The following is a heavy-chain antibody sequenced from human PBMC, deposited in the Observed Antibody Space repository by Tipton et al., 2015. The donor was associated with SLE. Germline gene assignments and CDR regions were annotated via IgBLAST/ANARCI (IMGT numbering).Heavy chain of an antibody. CDR3: ARTRVGATVDY. J-gene: IGHJ4*02. CDR2: IYHSGST. CDR1: GYSISSGYY. Sequence: LRLSCTVSGYSISSGYYWGWIRQPPGKGLEWIGSIYHSGSTYYNPSLKSRVTISVDKSKNQFSLKLISVTAADTAVYYCARTRVGATVDYWGQGTLVTVSS. V-gene: IGHV4-38-2*02. D-gene: IGHD1-26*01.